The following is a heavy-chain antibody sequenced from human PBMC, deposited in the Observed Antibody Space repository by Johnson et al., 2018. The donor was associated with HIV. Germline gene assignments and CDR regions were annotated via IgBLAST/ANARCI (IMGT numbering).Heavy chain of an antibody. V-gene: IGHV3-66*01. CDR2: IYSGGST. D-gene: IGHD3-3*01. CDR1: GFTVSSNY. Sequence: VQLVESGGGLVQPGGSLRLSCAASGFTVSSNYMSWVRQAPGKGLEWVSVIYSGGSTYYADSVKGRFTISRDNAKNSLYLQMNSLRAEDTAVYYCATTRWSDTDPFDIWGQGTMVTVSS. J-gene: IGHJ3*02. CDR3: ATTRWSDTDPFDI.